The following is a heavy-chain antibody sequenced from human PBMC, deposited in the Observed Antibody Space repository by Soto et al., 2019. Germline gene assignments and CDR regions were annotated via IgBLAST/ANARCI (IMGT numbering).Heavy chain of an antibody. V-gene: IGHV1-69*13. CDR3: ATTATYYDSKVNPPDAFDI. J-gene: IGHJ3*02. D-gene: IGHD3-22*01. CDR2: IIPIFGTA. CDR1: GGTFSSYA. Sequence: SVKVSCKASGGTFSSYAISWVRQAPGQGXEWMGGIIPIFGTANYAQKFQGRVTITADESTSTAYMELSSLRSEDTAVYYCATTATYYDSKVNPPDAFDIWGQGTMVTVSS.